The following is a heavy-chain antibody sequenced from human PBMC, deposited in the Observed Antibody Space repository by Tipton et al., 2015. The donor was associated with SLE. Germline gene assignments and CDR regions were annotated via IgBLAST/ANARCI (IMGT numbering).Heavy chain of an antibody. J-gene: IGHJ6*02. Sequence: TLSLTCSVSGGSISNNHWRWIRLPPGKGLEWIGYVSYGGGTNYNPSLKSRVTISVDTTKNQFSLRLSSVTAADTAVYYCACGLLTWRGAIIGVDVWGPGTTVNVSS. CDR2: VSYGGGT. D-gene: IGHD2-21*02. CDR3: ACGLLTWRGAIIGVDV. V-gene: IGHV4-59*08. CDR1: GGSISNNH.